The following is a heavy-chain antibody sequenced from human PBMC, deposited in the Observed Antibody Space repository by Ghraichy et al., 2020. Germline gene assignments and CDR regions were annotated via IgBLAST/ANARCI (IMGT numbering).Heavy chain of an antibody. CDR3: AREKDDYVWGSYRYIDY. CDR2: INHSGST. V-gene: IGHV4-34*01. CDR1: GGSFSGYY. J-gene: IGHJ4*02. Sequence: SETLSLTCAVYGGSFSGYYWSWIRQPPGKGLEWIGEINHSGSTNYNPSLKSRVTISVDTSKNQFSLKLSSVTAADTAVYYFAREKDDYVWGSYRYIDYWGQGTLVTVSS. D-gene: IGHD3-16*02.